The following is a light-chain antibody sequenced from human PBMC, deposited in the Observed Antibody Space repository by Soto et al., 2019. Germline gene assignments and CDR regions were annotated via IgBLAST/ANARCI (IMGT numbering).Light chain of an antibody. CDR3: QQRSYWPPT. Sequence: ENVLTQSPAILSLSPGERATLSCRASQSISSYLAWYQQKPGQAPRLLIYDASNRATGIPARFSGSGSGTDFTLTISSLEPEDFAVYYCQQRSYWPPTFGQGTKVEIK. V-gene: IGKV3-11*01. J-gene: IGKJ1*01. CDR2: DAS. CDR1: QSISSY.